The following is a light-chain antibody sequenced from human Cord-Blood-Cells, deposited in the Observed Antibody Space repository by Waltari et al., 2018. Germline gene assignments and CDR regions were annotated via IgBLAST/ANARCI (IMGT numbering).Light chain of an antibody. CDR3: AAWDDSLSGPV. Sequence: QSVLTQPPSASGTPGQRVTISCSGRSSNIGRNYVSWYQPIPGTAPKLLIYRNNQRPSGVPDQFSGSKSGTSASLAISGLRSEDEADYYCAAWDDSLSGPVFGGGTKLTVL. V-gene: IGLV1-47*01. CDR1: SSNIGRNY. CDR2: RNN. J-gene: IGLJ3*02.